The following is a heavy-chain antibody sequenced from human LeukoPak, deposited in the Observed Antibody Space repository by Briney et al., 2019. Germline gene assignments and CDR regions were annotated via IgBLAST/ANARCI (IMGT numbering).Heavy chain of an antibody. CDR3: ARGVYYDSSGSDTNFDY. Sequence: SETLSLTCTVSGGSISSSSYYWGWIRQPPGKGLEWIGSIYHSGSTYYNPSLKSRVTISVDTSKNQFSLKLSSVTAADTAVYYCARGVYYDSSGSDTNFDYWGQGTLVTVSS. CDR1: GGSISSSSYY. D-gene: IGHD3-22*01. V-gene: IGHV4-39*07. CDR2: IYHSGST. J-gene: IGHJ4*02.